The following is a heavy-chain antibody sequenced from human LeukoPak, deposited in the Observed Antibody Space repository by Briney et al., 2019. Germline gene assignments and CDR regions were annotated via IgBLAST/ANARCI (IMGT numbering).Heavy chain of an antibody. Sequence: GGALRLSCAASGFTFSSYAMHWVRQAPGKGLEYVSAISSNGGSTYYANSVKGRFTISRDNSKNTLYLQMGSLRAEDMAVYYCARDQTKNFDYWGQGTLVTVSS. CDR2: ISSNGGST. J-gene: IGHJ4*02. CDR1: GFTFSSYA. V-gene: IGHV3-64*01. CDR3: ARDQTKNFDY.